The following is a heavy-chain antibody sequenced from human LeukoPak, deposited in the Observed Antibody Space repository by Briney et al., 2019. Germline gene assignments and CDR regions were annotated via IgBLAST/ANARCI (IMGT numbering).Heavy chain of an antibody. D-gene: IGHD2-2*02. J-gene: IGHJ4*02. CDR2: IKQDGNEK. CDR3: ARVSASIFDN. CDR1: GFTFSSYW. Sequence: GGSLSLSCAVSGFTFSSYWMSCVRQSPGQGLEWVANIKQDGNEKYYVDSVKGRFTISRENAKNSLYLHMNSLRAEDTAVYYCARVSASIFDNWGQGTLVTVSS. V-gene: IGHV3-7*04.